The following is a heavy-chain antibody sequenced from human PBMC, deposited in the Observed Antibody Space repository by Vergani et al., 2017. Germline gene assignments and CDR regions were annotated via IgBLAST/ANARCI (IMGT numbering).Heavy chain of an antibody. V-gene: IGHV3-21*01. CDR3: ARVGITIFGVVIIWETFDY. Sequence: EVQLVESGGGLVKPGGSLRLSCAASGFTFSSYSMNWVRQAPGKGLEWVSSISSSSSTIYYADSVKGRFTISRDNAKNSLYLQMNSLRAEDTAVYYCARVGITIFGVVIIWETFDYWGQGTLVTVSS. CDR2: ISSSSSTI. J-gene: IGHJ4*02. CDR1: GFTFSSYS. D-gene: IGHD3-3*01.